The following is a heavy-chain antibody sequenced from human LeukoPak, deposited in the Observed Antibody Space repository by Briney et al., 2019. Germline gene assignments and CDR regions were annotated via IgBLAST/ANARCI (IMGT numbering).Heavy chain of an antibody. J-gene: IGHJ4*02. V-gene: IGHV5-51*01. D-gene: IGHD3-9*01. CDR1: GYSFTSYW. Sequence: GESLKISCKGSGYSFTSYWIGWVRQMPGKGLEWMGIIYPGDSDTRYSSSFQGQATISADKSISTAYLQWSSLKASDTAMYYCARGPIAYYDILTATYFDYWGQGTLVTVSS. CDR3: ARGPIAYYDILTATYFDY. CDR2: IYPGDSDT.